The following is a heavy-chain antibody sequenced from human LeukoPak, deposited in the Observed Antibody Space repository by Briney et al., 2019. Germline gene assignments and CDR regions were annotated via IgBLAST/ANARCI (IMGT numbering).Heavy chain of an antibody. J-gene: IGHJ4*02. CDR3: ASSGYSSSSRYFDY. CDR1: GGTFSSYA. V-gene: IGHV1-69*06. Sequence: ASVKVSCKASGGTFSSYAISWVRQAPGQGLEWMGGIIPIFGTANYAQKFQGRVTITADKSTSTAYMELSSLRSEDTAVYCCASSGYSSSSRYFDYWGQGTLVTVSS. CDR2: IIPIFGTA. D-gene: IGHD6-6*01.